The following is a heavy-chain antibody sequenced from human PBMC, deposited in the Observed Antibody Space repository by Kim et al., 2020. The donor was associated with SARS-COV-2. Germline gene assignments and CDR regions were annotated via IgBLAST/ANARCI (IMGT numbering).Heavy chain of an antibody. CDR1: GSSIGIGYY. Sequence: SETLSLTCTVSGSSIGIGYYWGWIRQPPGRVLEWIGSISHSGHTYSNVSLQSRLTISVDTSKKQFSLNLTSVTAADTAVYYCARKMFSGWVNFDVLCQG. J-gene: IGHJ3*01. V-gene: IGHV4-38-2*02. CDR2: ISHSGHT. D-gene: IGHD6-25*01. CDR3: ARKMFSGWVNFDV.